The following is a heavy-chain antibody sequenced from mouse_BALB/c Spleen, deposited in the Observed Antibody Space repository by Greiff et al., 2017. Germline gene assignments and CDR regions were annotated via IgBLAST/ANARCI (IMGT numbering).Heavy chain of an antibody. J-gene: IGHJ2*01. D-gene: IGHD4-1*02. CDR3: ARSATGTDY. V-gene: IGHV1-54*01. CDR2: INPGSGGT. Sequence: QLQQSGAELVRPGTSVKVSCKASGYAFTNYLIEWVKQRPGQGLEWIGVINPGSGGTNYNEKFKGKATLTADKSSSTAYMQLSSLTSDDSAVYFCARSATGTDYWGQGTTLTVSS. CDR1: GYAFTNYL.